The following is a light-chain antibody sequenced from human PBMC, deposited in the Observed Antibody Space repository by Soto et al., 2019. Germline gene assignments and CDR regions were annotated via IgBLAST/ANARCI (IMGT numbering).Light chain of an antibody. Sequence: EIVLTQSPGTLSLSPGERATLSCRASQSVSSSYLAWYQQKPGQAPRLLNSGASSRATGIPDRFSGRGSGAAFPLTISRLAPEGVAVYYCQEYGSSLWTLGQGTKVEIE. V-gene: IGKV3-20*01. CDR2: GAS. CDR1: QSVSSSY. CDR3: QEYGSSLWT. J-gene: IGKJ1*01.